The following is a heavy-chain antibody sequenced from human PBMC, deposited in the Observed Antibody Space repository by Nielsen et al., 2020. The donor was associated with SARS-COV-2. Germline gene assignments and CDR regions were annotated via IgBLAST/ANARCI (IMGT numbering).Heavy chain of an antibody. J-gene: IGHJ4*02. CDR2: INSDGSST. D-gene: IGHD3-22*01. Sequence: GGSLRLSCAASGFTFSSYWMHWVRQAPGKGLVWVSRINSDGSSTSYADSVKGRFTISRDNAKNTLYLQMNSLRAEDTAVYYCARGVDTAMAATGYYDSSGYLYHLGYWGQGTLVTVSS. CDR3: ARGVDTAMAATGYYDSSGYLYHLGY. V-gene: IGHV3-74*01. CDR1: GFTFSSYW.